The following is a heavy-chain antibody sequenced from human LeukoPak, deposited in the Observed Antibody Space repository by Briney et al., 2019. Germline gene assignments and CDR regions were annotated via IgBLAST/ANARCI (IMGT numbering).Heavy chain of an antibody. CDR2: INPNSGGT. Sequence: ASVKVSCKASGYTFTGYYMHWVRQAPGQGLEWMGWINPNSGGTNYAQKFQGRVTMTRDTSISTAYMELSRLRSDDTAVYYCARSIAARHKNFDYWGQGTLVTVSS. J-gene: IGHJ4*02. CDR3: ARSIAARHKNFDY. D-gene: IGHD6-6*01. V-gene: IGHV1-2*02. CDR1: GYTFTGYY.